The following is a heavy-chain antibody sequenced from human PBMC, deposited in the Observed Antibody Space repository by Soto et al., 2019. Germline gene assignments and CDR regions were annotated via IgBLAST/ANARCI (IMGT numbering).Heavy chain of an antibody. Sequence: SETLSLTCTVSGGSISSSSYYWGWVRQPPGKGLEWIGNIYYSGSTYYNPSLKSRITISVDTYKNQFSLKLSSVTAADTAVYYCARHGIYYDNSGYYGYWGQGTLVTVSS. J-gene: IGHJ4*02. CDR2: IYYSGST. D-gene: IGHD3-22*01. V-gene: IGHV4-39*01. CDR1: GGSISSSSYY. CDR3: ARHGIYYDNSGYYGY.